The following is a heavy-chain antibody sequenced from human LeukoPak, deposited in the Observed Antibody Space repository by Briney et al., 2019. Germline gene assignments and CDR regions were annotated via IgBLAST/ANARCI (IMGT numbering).Heavy chain of an antibody. D-gene: IGHD6-25*01. CDR1: GDSVSSNSAA. CDR3: ARHRHPRGGRAFDI. Sequence: SQTLSLTCAISGDSVSSNSAAWNWIRQSPSRGLEWLGRTYYRSKWYNDYAVSVKSRITINPDTSKNQCSLKLSSVTAADTAVYYCARHRHPRGGRAFDIWGQXTMXXVSS. V-gene: IGHV6-1*01. J-gene: IGHJ3*02. CDR2: TYYRSKWYN.